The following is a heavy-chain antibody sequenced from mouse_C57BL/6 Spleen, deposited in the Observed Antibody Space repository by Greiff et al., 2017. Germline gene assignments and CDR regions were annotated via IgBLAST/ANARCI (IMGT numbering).Heavy chain of an antibody. V-gene: IGHV14-3*01. CDR2: IDPANGNT. J-gene: IGHJ2*01. CDR1: GFNIKNTY. D-gene: IGHD5-1*01. CDR3: AKYSNY. Sequence: VQLKQSVAELVRPGASVKMSCTASGFNIKNTYLPWVKQRPEQGLEWIGRIDPANGNTKYAPKFQGKATLTADTSSNTAYLQLSSLTSEDTAIYSCAKYSNYWGQGTTRTVSS.